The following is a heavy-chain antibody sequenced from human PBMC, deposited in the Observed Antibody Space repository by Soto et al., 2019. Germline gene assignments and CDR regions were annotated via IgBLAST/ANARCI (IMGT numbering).Heavy chain of an antibody. CDR3: ARGVSAGVDY. J-gene: IGHJ4*02. CDR2: MQPSSGRT. D-gene: IGHD1-26*01. Sequence: QVQLVQSGAEVREHGASVKVSCKASGYSFTSLDINWVRQTNGQGLEWMGWMQPSSGRTGYAQKFQGRVTMTRDTSINTDSMELSSLTSDDTAFYYCARGVSAGVDYWGQGTLVTVSS. V-gene: IGHV1-8*01. CDR1: GYSFTSLD.